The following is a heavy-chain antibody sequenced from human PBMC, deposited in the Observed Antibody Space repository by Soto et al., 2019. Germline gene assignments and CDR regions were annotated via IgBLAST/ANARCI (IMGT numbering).Heavy chain of an antibody. CDR2: ISSSSSTI. CDR1: GFTFSSYS. CDR3: ARDGVTTTYYYYYYYMDV. D-gene: IGHD4-17*01. J-gene: IGHJ6*03. V-gene: IGHV3-48*01. Sequence: PGGSLRLSCAASGFTFSSYSMNWVRQAPGKGLEWVSYISSSSSTIYYADSVKGRFTISRDNAKNSLYLQMNSLRAEDTAVYYCARDGVTTTYYYYYYYMDVWGKGTTVTVSS.